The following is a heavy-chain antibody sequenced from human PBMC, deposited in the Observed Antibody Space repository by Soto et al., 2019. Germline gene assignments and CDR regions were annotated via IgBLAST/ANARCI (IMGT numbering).Heavy chain of an antibody. CDR1: GYTFTSYD. Sequence: GASVKVSCKASGYTFTSYDINWVRQATGQGLEWMGWMNPNSGNTGYAQKFQGRVTMTRNTSISTAYMELSSLRSEDTAVYYCARESDYGSGSYWRNWFDPWGQGTLVTVSS. V-gene: IGHV1-8*01. CDR3: ARESDYGSGSYWRNWFDP. J-gene: IGHJ5*02. D-gene: IGHD3-10*01. CDR2: MNPNSGNT.